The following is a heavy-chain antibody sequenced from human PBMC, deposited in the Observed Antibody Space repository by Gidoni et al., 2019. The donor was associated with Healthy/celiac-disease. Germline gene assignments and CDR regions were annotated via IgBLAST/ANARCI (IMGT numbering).Heavy chain of an antibody. CDR3: ARHGDIVATEVWFDP. V-gene: IGHV4-39*01. CDR1: GGSISSSSYY. CDR2: IYYSGST. D-gene: IGHD5-12*01. J-gene: IGHJ5*02. Sequence: QLQLQESGPGLVKPSETLSLTCTVSGGSISSSSYYWGWIRQPPGKGLEWFGSIYYSGSTYYNPSLKSRVTISVDTSKNQFSLKLSSVTAADTAVYYCARHGDIVATEVWFDPWGQGTLVTVSS.